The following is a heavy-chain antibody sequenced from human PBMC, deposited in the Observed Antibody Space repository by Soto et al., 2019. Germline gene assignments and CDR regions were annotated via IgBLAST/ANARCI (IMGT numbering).Heavy chain of an antibody. J-gene: IGHJ4*02. D-gene: IGHD2-15*01. V-gene: IGHV3-33*01. Sequence: QVQLVESGGGVVQPGRSLRLSCAVSGFTFSSYGMHWVRQAPGKGLEWVAVIWYDGSNKYYADSVKGRFTISRDNSKNTLYLQMNSLRAEETAVYYCARDMSGYCSGGSCYSGPFDYWGQGTLVTVSS. CDR3: ARDMSGYCSGGSCYSGPFDY. CDR2: IWYDGSNK. CDR1: GFTFSSYG.